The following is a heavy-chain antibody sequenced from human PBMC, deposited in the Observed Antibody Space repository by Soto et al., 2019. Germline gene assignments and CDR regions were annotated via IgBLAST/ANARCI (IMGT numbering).Heavy chain of an antibody. CDR3: ARGNIANWFGP. CDR1: GYSFSSYW. J-gene: IGHJ5*02. CDR2: IYPSDSKV. V-gene: IGHV5-51*01. Sequence: GESLKISCKTSGYSFSSYWIVWVRQMPGKGLEWMGIIYPSDSKVKYNPSVQGQVTMSADKSIATTYLQWNSLKASDTAIYFCARGNIANWFGPWGQGTPLTVSS. D-gene: IGHD3-16*02.